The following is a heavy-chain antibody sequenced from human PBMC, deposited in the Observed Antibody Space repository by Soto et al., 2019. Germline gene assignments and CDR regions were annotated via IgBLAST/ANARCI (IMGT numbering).Heavy chain of an antibody. J-gene: IGHJ6*03. V-gene: IGHV1-18*01. CDR2: ISAYNGDT. D-gene: IGHD6-6*01. Sequence: ASVKVSCKASGYTFTNYGITWVRQAPGQGLEWMGWISAYNGDTHYTQRLQGRVTMTTDTSTSTAYMELRGLRSDDTAVYYCARGRQLVGYFYYYMDVSGKATTVTVSS. CDR1: GYTFTNYG. CDR3: ARGRQLVGYFYYYMDV.